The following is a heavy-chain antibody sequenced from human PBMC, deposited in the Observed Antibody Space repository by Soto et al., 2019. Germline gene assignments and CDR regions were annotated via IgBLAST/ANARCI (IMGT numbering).Heavy chain of an antibody. CDR2: ISGTGGST. CDR1: GFTFSTYA. J-gene: IGHJ6*02. CDR3: VKGSRSTSWLVRDYYYGMDV. D-gene: IGHD2-2*01. Sequence: PGGSLRLSCAASGFTFSTYAMYWVRQAPGKGLEWVSAISGTGGSTYDADSVKGRFTISRDNSKNTLYLQMNSLRAEDTAVYYCVKGSRSTSWLVRDYYYGMDVWGQGTAVT. V-gene: IGHV3-23*01.